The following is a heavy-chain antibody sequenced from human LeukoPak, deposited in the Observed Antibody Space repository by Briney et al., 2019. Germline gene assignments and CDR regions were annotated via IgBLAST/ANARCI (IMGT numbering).Heavy chain of an antibody. CDR2: ISSSGST. J-gene: IGHJ3*02. V-gene: IGHV4-61*02. CDR3: ARGPYSYDSSGAFDI. Sequence: PSETLSLTCTVSGDSISSGDYYWSWIRQPAGKGLEWIGRISSSGSTNYNPSLKSRVTISVDTSKNQFSLKLSSVTAADTAVYFCARGPYSYDSSGAFDIWGQGTMVTVTS. CDR1: GDSISSGDYY. D-gene: IGHD3-22*01.